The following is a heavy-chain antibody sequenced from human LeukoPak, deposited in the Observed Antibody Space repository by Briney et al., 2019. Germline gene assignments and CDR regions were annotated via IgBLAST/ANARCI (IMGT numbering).Heavy chain of an antibody. D-gene: IGHD3-22*01. CDR3: TRLLDNDSSGYPDTFDM. V-gene: IGHV4-59*11. CDR2: LFHSGST. Sequence: SETLSLTCTVSGGSISSHYWSWIRKPPGKELEWIGYLFHSGSTNYNPSLQSRVTISVDTSRNHFSLKLTSVTAADTAVYYCTRLLDNDSSGYPDTFDMWGQGTMVTVSS. J-gene: IGHJ3*02. CDR1: GGSISSHY.